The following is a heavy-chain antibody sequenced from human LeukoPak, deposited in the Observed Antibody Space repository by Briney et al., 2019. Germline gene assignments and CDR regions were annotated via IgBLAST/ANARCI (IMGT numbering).Heavy chain of an antibody. CDR1: GFTFSDYY. CDR2: ISSSGSTI. V-gene: IGHV3-11*01. J-gene: IGHJ6*03. CDR3: TSALWHYGPYYYYYYYMDV. Sequence: PGRSLTLSCAASGFTFSDYYMSWIRQAPGKGLEWVSYISSSGSTIYYADSVKGRFTISRDNAKNSLYLQMNSLRAEDTAVYYCTSALWHYGPYYYYYYYMDVWGKGTTVTVSS. D-gene: IGHD4-17*01.